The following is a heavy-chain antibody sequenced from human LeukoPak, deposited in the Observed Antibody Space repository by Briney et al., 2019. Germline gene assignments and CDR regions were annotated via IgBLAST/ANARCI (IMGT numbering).Heavy chain of an antibody. CDR1: GGSISSGGYY. J-gene: IGHJ6*02. CDR2: IYYSGST. Sequence: SETLSHTCTVSGGSISSGGYYWSWIRQHPGKGLEWIGHIYYSGSTNYNPSLKSRVTISVDTSKNQFSLKLSSVTAADTAVYYCARDSRKDYYGMDVWGQGTTVTVSS. CDR3: ARDSRKDYYGMDV. V-gene: IGHV4-61*08.